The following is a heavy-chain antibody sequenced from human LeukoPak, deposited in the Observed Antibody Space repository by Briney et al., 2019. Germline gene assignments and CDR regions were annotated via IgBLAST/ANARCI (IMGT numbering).Heavy chain of an antibody. Sequence: SETLSLTCAVYGGSLSGYYWSWIRQPPGRGLEWIGEINHSGSTNYNPSLKSRVTISVDTSKNQFSLKLSSVTAADTAVYYCATKPPHVGSGSYRDYWGQGTLVTVSS. J-gene: IGHJ4*02. V-gene: IGHV4-34*01. CDR2: INHSGST. D-gene: IGHD3-10*01. CDR3: ATKPPHVGSGSYRDY. CDR1: GGSLSGYY.